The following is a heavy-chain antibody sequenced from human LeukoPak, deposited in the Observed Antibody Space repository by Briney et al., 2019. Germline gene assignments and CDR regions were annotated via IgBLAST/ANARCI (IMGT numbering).Heavy chain of an antibody. CDR1: GYTFTSYD. V-gene: IGHV1-8*01. Sequence: GASVKVSCKASGYTFTSYDINWVRQATGQGLEWMGWVNPNSGNTGYAQKFQGRVTMTRNTSISTAYMELSSLRSEDTAVYYCAREACSGGSCSNWYFDLWGRGTLVTVSS. CDR2: VNPNSGNT. CDR3: AREACSGGSCSNWYFDL. J-gene: IGHJ2*01. D-gene: IGHD2-15*01.